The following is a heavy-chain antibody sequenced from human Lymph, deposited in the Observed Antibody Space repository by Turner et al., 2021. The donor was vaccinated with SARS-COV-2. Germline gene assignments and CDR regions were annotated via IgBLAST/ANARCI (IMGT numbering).Heavy chain of an antibody. CDR1: GYTFTGYA. V-gene: IGHV1-3*01. J-gene: IGHJ4*02. CDR2: INAGNGNT. CDR3: ARGKSPLLRFVEWILSLDY. Sequence: QVQLAQSGAEVKKPGASVKVSCKASGYTFTGYAIHWVRQAPGQRLEWMGWINAGNGNTKYSQTFRGRVTITRDTSASTAYMELSSLRSEDTAVYYCARGKSPLLRFVEWILSLDYWGQGTLVTVSS. D-gene: IGHD3-3*01.